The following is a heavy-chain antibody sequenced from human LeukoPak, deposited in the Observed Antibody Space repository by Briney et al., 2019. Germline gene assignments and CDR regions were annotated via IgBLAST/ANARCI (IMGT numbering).Heavy chain of an antibody. D-gene: IGHD5-18*01. V-gene: IGHV3-33*01. CDR3: ATVSTAMVKGTTRTPFDY. CDR2: IWYDGSNK. Sequence: QPGGSLRLSCAASGFTFSSYGMHWVRQAPGKGLEWVAVIWYDGSNKYYADSVKGRFTISRDNSKNTLYLQMNSLRAEDTAVYYCATVSTAMVKGTTRTPFDYWGQGTLVTVSS. J-gene: IGHJ4*02. CDR1: GFTFSSYG.